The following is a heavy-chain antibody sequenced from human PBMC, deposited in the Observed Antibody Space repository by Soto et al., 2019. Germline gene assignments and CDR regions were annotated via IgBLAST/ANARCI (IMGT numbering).Heavy chain of an antibody. D-gene: IGHD6-19*01. J-gene: IGHJ4*02. CDR2: IGGTGVSS. CDR1: GFTFSSYA. Sequence: GGSLRLSCEVSGFTFSSYAMSWVRQSPGRGLEWVAVIGGTGVSSQYADSVKGRFTISRDNSKNTLTLQMNSLRAEDTAVYYCAKPRLVAGLIKYVDFASWGQGTLVTVSS. V-gene: IGHV3-23*01. CDR3: AKPRLVAGLIKYVDFAS.